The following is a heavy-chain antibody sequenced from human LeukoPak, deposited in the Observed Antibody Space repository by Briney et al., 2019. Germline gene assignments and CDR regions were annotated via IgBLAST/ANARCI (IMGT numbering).Heavy chain of an antibody. J-gene: IGHJ5*02. CDR2: IDASGGNT. Sequence: GGSLRLSCAASGFTFSSYAMTWVRQAPGKGLGWVSSIDASGGNTYYADSVKGRFTISRDNSKNTFFLQMNTLRAADTAVYYCAKGSGSGWYGWFAPWGQGTLVTVSS. D-gene: IGHD6-19*01. CDR1: GFTFSSYA. V-gene: IGHV3-23*01. CDR3: AKGSGSGWYGWFAP.